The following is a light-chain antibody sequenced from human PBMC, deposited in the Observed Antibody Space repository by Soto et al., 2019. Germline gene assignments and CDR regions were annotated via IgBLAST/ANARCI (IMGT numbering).Light chain of an antibody. CDR2: AAS. CDR3: KQGYNFPWS. CDR1: QNIKNY. Sequence: DIQVTQSPSSLSASVGDRVTITYRASQNIKNYVNWYQRKQWTAPRLLIYAASNLHSGVPSRFSASGSAPKFALNISGLQPDDFGTYYRKQGYNFPWSFGHGAKG. J-gene: IGKJ1*01. V-gene: IGKV1-39*01.